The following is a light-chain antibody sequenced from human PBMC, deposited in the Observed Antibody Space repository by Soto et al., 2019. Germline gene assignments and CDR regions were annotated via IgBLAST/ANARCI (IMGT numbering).Light chain of an antibody. CDR1: GSYNF. J-gene: IGLJ1*01. CDR2: EVS. Sequence: QSVLTQPPSVSGSPGQSVTISCTVGSYNFVSWYQQHPGKAPKVLIYEVSKRPSGVSDRFSGSKSGNTASLTISGLQAEDEADYYCCSDAGRSTYVFGTGTKVTVL. V-gene: IGLV2-23*02. CDR3: CSDAGRSTYV.